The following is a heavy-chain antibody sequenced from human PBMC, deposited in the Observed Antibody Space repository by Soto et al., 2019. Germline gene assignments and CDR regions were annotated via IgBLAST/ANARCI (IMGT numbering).Heavy chain of an antibody. CDR3: ARDLPGIAAAGIDY. D-gene: IGHD6-13*01. Sequence: ASVKVSCKASGYTFTSYTMHWVRQAPGQRLEWMGWINAGNGNTKYSQKFQGRVTITRDTSASTAYMELSSLRSEDTAVYYCARDLPGIAAAGIDYWGQGTLVTASS. J-gene: IGHJ4*02. CDR2: INAGNGNT. CDR1: GYTFTSYT. V-gene: IGHV1-3*01.